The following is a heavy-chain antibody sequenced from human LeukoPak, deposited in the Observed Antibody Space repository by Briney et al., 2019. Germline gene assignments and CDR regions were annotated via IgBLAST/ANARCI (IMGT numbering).Heavy chain of an antibody. D-gene: IGHD1-26*01. Sequence: GGSPRLSCSASGFTFSRYAMHWVRQAPGKGLEYVSGISSSGDSAYYADSVKGRITISRDNSRNTLYLQMSSLRAEDTAVYYCVKLGTLGGTYGPLDYWGQGTLVTVSS. J-gene: IGHJ4*02. CDR3: VKLGTLGGTYGPLDY. CDR2: ISSSGDSA. CDR1: GFTFSRYA. V-gene: IGHV3-64D*06.